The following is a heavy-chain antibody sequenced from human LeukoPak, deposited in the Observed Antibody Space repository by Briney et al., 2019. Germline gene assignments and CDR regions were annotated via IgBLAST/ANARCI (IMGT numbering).Heavy chain of an antibody. V-gene: IGHV1-2*02. J-gene: IGHJ4*02. CDR2: INPNDGDT. Sequence: GASVKVSCKASGYTFTDYYMHWVRQAPGQGFEWMGWINPNDGDTNYAQKFQGRVTMTRDTSISTAHMEPSRLRSDDTAVYYCARANFLYCSSTTCLFDYWGQGTLVTVSS. D-gene: IGHD2-2*01. CDR1: GYTFTDYY. CDR3: ARANFLYCSSTTCLFDY.